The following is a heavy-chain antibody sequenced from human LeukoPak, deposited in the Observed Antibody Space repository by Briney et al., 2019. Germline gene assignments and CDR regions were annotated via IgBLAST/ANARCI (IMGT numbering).Heavy chain of an antibody. CDR2: ISYDGSNK. D-gene: IGHD1-1*01. V-gene: IGHV3-30*18. J-gene: IGHJ4*02. CDR1: GFTFSSYG. Sequence: PGRSLRLSCAASGFTFSSYGMHWVRQAPGKGLEWVAVISYDGSNKYYADSVKGRFTISRDNSKNTLYLQMNSLRAEDTAVYYCAKGGGCNWNDLAFDYWGQGTLVTVSS. CDR3: AKGGGCNWNDLAFDY.